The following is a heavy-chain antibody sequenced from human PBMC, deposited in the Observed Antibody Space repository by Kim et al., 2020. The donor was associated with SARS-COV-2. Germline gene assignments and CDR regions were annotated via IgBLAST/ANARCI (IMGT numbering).Heavy chain of an antibody. CDR2: IIPIFGTA. Sequence: SVKVSCKASGGTFSSYAISWVRQAPGQGLEWMGGIIPIFGTANYAQKFQGRVTITADESTSTAYMELSSLRSEDTAVYYCASSNVSVTYKRRSDYYYYGMDVWGQGTTVTVSS. D-gene: IGHD4-17*01. J-gene: IGHJ6*02. CDR1: GGTFSSYA. CDR3: ASSNVSVTYKRRSDYYYYGMDV. V-gene: IGHV1-69*13.